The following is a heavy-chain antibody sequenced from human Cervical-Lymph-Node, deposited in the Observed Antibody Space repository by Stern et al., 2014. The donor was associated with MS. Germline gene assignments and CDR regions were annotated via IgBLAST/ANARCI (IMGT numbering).Heavy chain of an antibody. D-gene: IGHD6-6*01. CDR1: GGTFITFA. CDR3: ARDRLRYSSSSSRRGYGMDV. CDR2: IIPIFGTA. V-gene: IGHV1-69*01. Sequence: QVQLVESGAEVKKPGSSVKVSCKASGGTFITFAISWVRQAPGQGLEGMGGIIPIFGTANYSQNFQGRVTITADESTSTAYMELSSLRSEDTAVYYCARDRLRYSSSSSRRGYGMDVWGQGTTVTVSS. J-gene: IGHJ6*02.